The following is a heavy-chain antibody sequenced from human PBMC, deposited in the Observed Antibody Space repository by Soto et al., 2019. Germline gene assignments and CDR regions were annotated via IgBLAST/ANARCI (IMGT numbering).Heavy chain of an antibody. J-gene: IGHJ6*02. CDR1: GFTFGTYA. V-gene: IGHV3-30-3*01. D-gene: IGHD1-1*01. Sequence: QVQLVESGGGVVQPGRSLRLSCVASGFTFGTYAIHWVRQAPGKGLQWMALISYEGSNTYYADSVKGRFTVSRDNSKSTLYLQMNSLRPEDTGVYYCARVTPGNNLYYFSGMDVWGQGTSVTVSS. CDR3: ARVTPGNNLYYFSGMDV. CDR2: ISYEGSNT.